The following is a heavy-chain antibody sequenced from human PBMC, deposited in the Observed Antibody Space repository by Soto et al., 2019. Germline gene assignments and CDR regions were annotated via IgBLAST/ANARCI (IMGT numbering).Heavy chain of an antibody. V-gene: IGHV1-3*01. Sequence: QVQLVKSGAEVKKPGASVKVSCKASGYTFTTCAMHWVRQAPGQRLEWMGWINAANGNTKYSQKFQGRVTITRDTSASTAYMELSSLRSEDTAVYYCARDYCTSTSCYGGWWFDPWGQGTLVSVSS. D-gene: IGHD2-2*01. J-gene: IGHJ5*02. CDR3: ARDYCTSTSCYGGWWFDP. CDR2: INAANGNT. CDR1: GYTFTTCA.